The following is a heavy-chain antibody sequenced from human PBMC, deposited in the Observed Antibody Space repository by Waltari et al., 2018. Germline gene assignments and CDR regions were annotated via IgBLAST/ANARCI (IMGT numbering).Heavy chain of an antibody. V-gene: IGHV4-59*01. CDR1: GGSISSYY. D-gene: IGHD5-12*01. Sequence: QVQLQESGPGLVKPSETLSLTCTVSGGSISSYYWSWIRQPPGKGLEWIGYIYYSGSTNYNPSLKSRVTISVDTSKNQFSLKLSSVTAADTAVYYCARAIYSGYAPLDYWGQGTLVTVSS. J-gene: IGHJ4*02. CDR3: ARAIYSGYAPLDY. CDR2: IYYSGST.